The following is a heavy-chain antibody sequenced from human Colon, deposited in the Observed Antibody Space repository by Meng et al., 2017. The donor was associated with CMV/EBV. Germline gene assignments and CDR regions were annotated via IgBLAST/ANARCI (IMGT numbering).Heavy chain of an antibody. CDR3: ARLAPDSSSWFDAFDI. D-gene: IGHD6-13*01. CDR1: GYTFASYY. V-gene: IGHV1-2*02. Sequence: ASVKVSCKASGYTFASYYIHWVRQAPGQGLEWMGMINPSGGTNYAQNFQGKVTMTRDTSINTVYMDLSRLTSDDTAVYYCARLAPDSSSWFDAFDIWGQGTMVTVSS. CDR2: INPSGGT. J-gene: IGHJ3*02.